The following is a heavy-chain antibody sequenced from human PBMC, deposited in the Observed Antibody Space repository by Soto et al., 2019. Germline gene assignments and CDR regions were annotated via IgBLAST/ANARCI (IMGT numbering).Heavy chain of an antibody. CDR3: APFDWLTHY. V-gene: IGHV4-39*01. D-gene: IGHD3-9*01. CDR2: IYYSGST. CDR1: GGSISSSSYY. Sequence: PSETLSLTCTVSGGSISSSSYYWGWIRQPPGKGLEWIGSIYYSGSTYYSPSLKSRVTISVDTSKNQFSLKLSSVTAADTAVYYCAPFDWLTHYWGQGTLVTVSS. J-gene: IGHJ4*02.